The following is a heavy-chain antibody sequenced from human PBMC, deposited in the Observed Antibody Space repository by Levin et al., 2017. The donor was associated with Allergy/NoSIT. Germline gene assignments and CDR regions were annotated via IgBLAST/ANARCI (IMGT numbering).Heavy chain of an antibody. CDR2: IIPIFGTA. V-gene: IGHV1-69*01. J-gene: IGHJ4*02. D-gene: IGHD6-13*01. Sequence: KISCKASGGTFSSYAISWVRQAPGQGLEWMGGIIPIFGTANYAQKFQGRVTITADESTSTAYMELSSLRSEDTAVYYCARAIDPGSIAAAGNYWGQGTLVTVSS. CDR3: ARAIDPGSIAAAGNY. CDR1: GGTFSSYA.